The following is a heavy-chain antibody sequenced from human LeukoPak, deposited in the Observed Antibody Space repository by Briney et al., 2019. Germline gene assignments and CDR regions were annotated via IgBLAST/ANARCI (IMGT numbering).Heavy chain of an antibody. J-gene: IGHJ4*02. D-gene: IGHD1-26*01. CDR2: IHKSGGT. CDR1: TVSGSSGNF. V-gene: IGHV4-4*02. Sequence: SETLSLTCALSTVSGSSGNFWSWVRQPPGEGLEWIGEIHKSGGTNYNPSLKTRVTISIDASKNHLSLELTSVTAADTAVYYCARELLGAPTPGAYWGQGTRVTVSS. CDR3: ARELLGAPTPGAY.